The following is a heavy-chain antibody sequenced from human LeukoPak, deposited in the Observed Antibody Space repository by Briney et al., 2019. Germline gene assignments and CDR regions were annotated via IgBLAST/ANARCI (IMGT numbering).Heavy chain of an antibody. D-gene: IGHD2-21*01. CDR2: ISSEGSNK. CDR1: GFTLSIYA. J-gene: IGHJ3*02. Sequence: GGSLRLSCAASGFTLSIYAMHWVRQAPGKGLEWVAVISSEGSNKYYADSVKGRFTISRDNSQNTLYLQMNSLRAEDAAVYHCARGFPGEPHDAFDIWGQGTMVIVSS. V-gene: IGHV3-30*01. CDR3: ARGFPGEPHDAFDI.